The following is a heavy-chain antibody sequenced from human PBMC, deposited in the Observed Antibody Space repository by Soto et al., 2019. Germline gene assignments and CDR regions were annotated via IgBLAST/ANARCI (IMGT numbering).Heavy chain of an antibody. CDR1: GFTFSSYS. CDR2: ISSSSSYI. CDR3: ARDVKPVAADPDYFDY. V-gene: IGHV3-21*01. Sequence: GGSLRLSCAASGFTFSSYSMNWVRQAPGKGLEWVSSISSSSSYIYYADSVKGRFTISRDNAKNSLYLQMNSLRAEDTAVYYCARDVKPVAADPDYFDYWGQGTLVTVSS. D-gene: IGHD2-15*01. J-gene: IGHJ4*02.